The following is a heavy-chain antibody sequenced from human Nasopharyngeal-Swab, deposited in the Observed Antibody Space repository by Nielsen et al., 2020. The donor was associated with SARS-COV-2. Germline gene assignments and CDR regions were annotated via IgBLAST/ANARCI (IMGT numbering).Heavy chain of an antibody. V-gene: IGHV4-39*01. CDR3: ARQPSMVHYYYYGMDV. CDR2: IYYSGST. Sequence: WIRQPPGKGLEWIGNIYYSGSTYYSLSLKSRLTISVDTSKNQFSLKLSSVTAADTAVYYCARQPSMVHYYYYGMDVWGQGTTVTVSS. J-gene: IGHJ6*02. D-gene: IGHD4/OR15-4a*01.